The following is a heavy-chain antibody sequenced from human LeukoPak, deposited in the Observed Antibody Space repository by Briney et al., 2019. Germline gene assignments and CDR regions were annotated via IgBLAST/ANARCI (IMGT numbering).Heavy chain of an antibody. V-gene: IGHV1-2*02. Sequence: ASVKVSCKASGYTFTDYCMHWVRQAPGQGFEWMGWINPNSGDTNYAQKFQGRVTMTRDTSISTAHMELSGLRSDDTAVYYCARANFLYCSSTTCLFDYWGQGTLVIVSS. J-gene: IGHJ4*02. CDR1: GYTFTDYC. CDR3: ARANFLYCSSTTCLFDY. CDR2: INPNSGDT. D-gene: IGHD2-2*01.